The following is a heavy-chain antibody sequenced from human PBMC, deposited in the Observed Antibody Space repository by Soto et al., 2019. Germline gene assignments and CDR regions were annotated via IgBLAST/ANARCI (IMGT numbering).Heavy chain of an antibody. CDR1: GFTFSSYA. CDR2: ISYDGSNK. CDR3: ARDLTINYYDSSGSPAQIDGEGYFDL. V-gene: IGHV3-30-3*01. J-gene: IGHJ2*01. D-gene: IGHD3-22*01. Sequence: QVQLVESGGGVVQPGRSLRLSCAASGFTFSSYAMHWVRQAPGKGLEWVAVISYDGSNKYYADSVKGRFTISRDNSKNTLYLQMNSLRAEDTAVYYCARDLTINYYDSSGSPAQIDGEGYFDLWGRGTLVTVSS.